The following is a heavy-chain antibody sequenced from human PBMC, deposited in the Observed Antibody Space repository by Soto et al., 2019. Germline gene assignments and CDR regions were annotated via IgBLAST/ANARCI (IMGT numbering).Heavy chain of an antibody. CDR3: AHLSELEWFDP. D-gene: IGHD6-6*01. CDR2: IFYTGRT. CDR1: GASISRYF. J-gene: IGHJ5*02. V-gene: IGHV4-59*01. Sequence: QVQLHESGPGLVRPSETLSLTCTVSGASISRYFWSWIRQSPGKGLEWIGYIFYTGRTPYSHSLRNRVTISRDASKEQISLKLSALTAEYTAVCYCAHLSELEWFDPWGQGTLVTVSS.